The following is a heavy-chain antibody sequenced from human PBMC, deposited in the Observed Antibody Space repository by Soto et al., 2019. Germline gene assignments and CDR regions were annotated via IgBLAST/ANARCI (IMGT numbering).Heavy chain of an antibody. CDR3: ARMNVDSYQFFYAMDV. CDR2: ILSDNER. CDR1: GFTLTTGKMG. Sequence: SGPTLVHPTETLTLTCTVSGFTLTTGKMGVSWIRQPPGKALEWLAHILSDNERSYSTSLQGRLTISKDTSGSQVVLSMTNVDPVDTATYYCARMNVDSYQFFYAMDVWGQGTTVTVSS. V-gene: IGHV2-26*01. J-gene: IGHJ6*02. D-gene: IGHD4-17*01.